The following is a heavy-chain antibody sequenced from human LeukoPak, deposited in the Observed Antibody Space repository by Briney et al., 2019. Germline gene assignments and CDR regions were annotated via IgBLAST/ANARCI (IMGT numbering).Heavy chain of an antibody. CDR2: IISSGSTI. CDR3: ARKYYDSSGYYYFDY. D-gene: IGHD3-22*01. Sequence: GGSLRLSCAASGFTFSSYEMNWVRQAPGKGLEWVSYIISSGSTIYYADSVKGRFTISRDNAKNSLYLQMNSLRAEDTAVYYCARKYYDSSGYYYFDYWGQGTPVTVSS. J-gene: IGHJ4*02. V-gene: IGHV3-48*03. CDR1: GFTFSSYE.